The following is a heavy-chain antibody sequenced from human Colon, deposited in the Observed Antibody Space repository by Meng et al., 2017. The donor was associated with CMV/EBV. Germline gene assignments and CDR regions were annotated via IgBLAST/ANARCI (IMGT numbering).Heavy chain of an antibody. CDR3: ATRVPYQLLYYYGMDV. CDR2: ISSSSANI. J-gene: IGHJ6*02. CDR1: GFSFSVYS. D-gene: IGHD2-2*01. V-gene: IGHV3-21*06. Sequence: GGSLRLSCAASGFSFSVYSMNWVRQVPGKGLEWVSSISSSSANIYYADSVKGRFTISRDNAKTSLYLQMHSLRAEDTAVYYCATRVPYQLLYYYGMDVWGQGTTVTVSS.